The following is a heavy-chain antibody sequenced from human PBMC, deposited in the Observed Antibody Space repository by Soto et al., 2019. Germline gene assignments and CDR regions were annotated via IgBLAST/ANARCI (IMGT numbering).Heavy chain of an antibody. CDR2: ISSSSSYI. CDR1: GFTFSSYS. Sequence: GGSLRLSCAASGFTFSSYSMNWVRQAPGKGLEWVSSISSSSSYIYYADSVKGRFTISRDNAKNSLYLQMNSLRAEDTAVYYCARSPGRATSYYYYYMDVWGKGTTVTVSS. J-gene: IGHJ6*03. V-gene: IGHV3-21*01. D-gene: IGHD5-12*01. CDR3: ARSPGRATSYYYYYMDV.